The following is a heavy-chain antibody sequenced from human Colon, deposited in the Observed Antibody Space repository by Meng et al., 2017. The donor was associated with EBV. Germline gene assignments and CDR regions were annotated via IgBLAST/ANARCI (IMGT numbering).Heavy chain of an antibody. Sequence: RVVGSGGGSVQPGGSLGLSFAASGFTFSTYWMHWVRQVPGKGLIWVSRVKPDGTSTYYADSVRGRFTISRDNAKNTVYLQMNTLRAEDTAVYYCVRDRPSWTWGQGTLVTVSS. D-gene: IGHD3-3*01. CDR2: VKPDGTST. CDR1: GFTFSTYW. V-gene: IGHV3-74*01. CDR3: VRDRPSWT. J-gene: IGHJ5*02.